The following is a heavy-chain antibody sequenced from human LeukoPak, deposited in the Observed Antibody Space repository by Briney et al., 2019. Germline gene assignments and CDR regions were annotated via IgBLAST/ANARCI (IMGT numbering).Heavy chain of an antibody. V-gene: IGHV3-30*18. CDR3: ANRAGYSSSWYPY. J-gene: IGHJ4*02. Sequence: GGSVRLSCTASGFTFSSYGMHWVRQAPGQGLEWMAGITYDGSNKYYADTVKGRFTISRDNSKNTLYLQLNSLRSEDTAVYYCANRAGYSSSWYPYWGQGNLVTVSS. CDR2: ITYDGSNK. CDR1: GFTFSSYG. D-gene: IGHD6-13*01.